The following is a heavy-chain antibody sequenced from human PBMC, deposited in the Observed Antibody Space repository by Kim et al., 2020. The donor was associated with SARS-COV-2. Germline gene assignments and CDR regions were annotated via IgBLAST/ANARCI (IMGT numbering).Heavy chain of an antibody. D-gene: IGHD1-26*01. CDR2: ITSDGSNE. CDR3: AKTGRGFDY. J-gene: IGHJ4*02. CDR1: GFTFSSYG. V-gene: IGHV3-30*18. Sequence: GGSLRLSCAASGFTFSSYGMHWIRQAPGKGLEWLAVITSDGSNEYYAESVKGRFTISRDNSKDTLYLQMNSLKPEDTAVYYCAKTGRGFDYWGQGTLVTVSS.